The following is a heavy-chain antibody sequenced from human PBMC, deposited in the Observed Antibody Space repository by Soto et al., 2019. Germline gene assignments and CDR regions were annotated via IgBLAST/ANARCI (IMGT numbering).Heavy chain of an antibody. CDR3: ASKDYADYGSFDP. J-gene: IGHJ5*02. CDR2: IYHSGST. D-gene: IGHD4-17*01. CDR1: GGSISSSKW. V-gene: IGHV4-4*02. Sequence: QVQLQESGPGLVKPSGTLSLTCGVSGGSISSSKWWSWVRQPPGKGLEWIGEIYHSGSTNYNSSLKSRVTISVDKSKNQFSLKLSSVTAADTALYYCASKDYADYGSFDPWGQGTLVTVS.